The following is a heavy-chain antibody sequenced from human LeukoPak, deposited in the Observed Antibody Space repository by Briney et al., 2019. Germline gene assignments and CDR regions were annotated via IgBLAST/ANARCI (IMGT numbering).Heavy chain of an antibody. D-gene: IGHD6-19*01. CDR1: GFTFSSYE. Sequence: GGSLRLSCAASGFTFSSYEMNWVRQAPGKGLEWVSYITSSGSIIYYADSVKGRFTISRDNAKNSLFLQMNSLRAEDTAVYYCARSGLPGIALAADFDYWGQGTLVTVSS. CDR2: ITSSGSII. J-gene: IGHJ4*02. CDR3: ARSGLPGIALAADFDY. V-gene: IGHV3-48*03.